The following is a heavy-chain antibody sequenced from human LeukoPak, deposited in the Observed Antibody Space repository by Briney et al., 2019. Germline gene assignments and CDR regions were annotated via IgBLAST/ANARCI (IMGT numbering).Heavy chain of an antibody. Sequence: GGSLRLSCAASGFTFSSYSMNWVRQAPGKGLEWVSYISSSSSTTYYADSVKGRFTISRDNSKNTLYLQMNSLRAEDTAVYYCAKYPGEAAIWGQGTMVTVSS. CDR2: ISSSSSTT. V-gene: IGHV3-48*01. D-gene: IGHD3-10*01. CDR3: AKYPGEAAI. CDR1: GFTFSSYS. J-gene: IGHJ3*02.